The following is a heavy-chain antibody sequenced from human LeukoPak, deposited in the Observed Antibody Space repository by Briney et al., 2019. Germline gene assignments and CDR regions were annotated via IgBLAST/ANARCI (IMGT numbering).Heavy chain of an antibody. CDR1: GFTFSSYA. V-gene: IGHV3-23*01. CDR2: ISGSGGST. Sequence: GGSLRLSCAASGFTFSSYAMSWVRQAPGKGLEWVSAISGSGGSTYYADSVKGRFTISRDNSKNTLYLQMNSLRAEDTAVYYCARSGRDCSSTSCYTRVWYYYYYMDVWGKGTTVTVSS. CDR3: ARSGRDCSSTSCYTRVWYYYYYMDV. D-gene: IGHD2-2*02. J-gene: IGHJ6*03.